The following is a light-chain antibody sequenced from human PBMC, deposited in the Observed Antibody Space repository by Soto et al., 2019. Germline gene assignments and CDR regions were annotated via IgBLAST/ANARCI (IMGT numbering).Light chain of an antibody. CDR2: AAS. V-gene: IGKV1-39*01. CDR1: QSISSY. Sequence: DIQMTQSPSSLSASVGDRVTMTCRTSQSISSYLNWYQQKPGKAPELLIYAASNLQNGVPSRFSGSGSGTDFTLTIISLQAEDVATYYCQQSYSAPRFGQGTKVEIK. CDR3: QQSYSAPR. J-gene: IGKJ1*01.